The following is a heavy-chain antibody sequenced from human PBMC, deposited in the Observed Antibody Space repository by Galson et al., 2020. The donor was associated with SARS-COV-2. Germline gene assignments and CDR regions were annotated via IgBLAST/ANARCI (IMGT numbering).Heavy chain of an antibody. CDR3: ARRAAAIDDYYYYYYMDV. CDR1: GGSITNYY. Sequence: SETLSLTCTVSGGSITNYYWTWIRQPPGRGLEWTGHISFTGSTSYDLSLKSRVTISVDTSKNQFSLNLSSVTAADTAVYYCARRAAAIDDYYYYYYMDVWGKGTTVTVSS. D-gene: IGHD2-2*01. J-gene: IGHJ6*03. V-gene: IGHV4-59*01. CDR2: ISFTGST.